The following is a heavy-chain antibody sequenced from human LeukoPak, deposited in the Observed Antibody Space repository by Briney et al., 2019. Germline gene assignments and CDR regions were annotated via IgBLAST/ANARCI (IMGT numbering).Heavy chain of an antibody. D-gene: IGHD3-9*01. V-gene: IGHV1-69*13. CDR1: GGTFSSYA. J-gene: IGHJ3*02. Sequence: ASVKVSCKASGGTFSSYAISWVRQAPGQGLEWMGGIIPIFGTANYAQKFQGRVTITADESTSTAYMELSSLRSEDTAVYYCARGGVTIFPDAFDIWGQGTMVTVSS. CDR3: ARGGVTIFPDAFDI. CDR2: IIPIFGTA.